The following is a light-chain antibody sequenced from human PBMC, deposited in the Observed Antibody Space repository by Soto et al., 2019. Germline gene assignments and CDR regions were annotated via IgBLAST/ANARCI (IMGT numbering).Light chain of an antibody. Sequence: DIPMTQSPASLSASVGDRVTITCRASRTISSYLNWYQQKPGAAPKLLIYSASTLQSGVPSRFSGSGFGTDYTLTISSLQPADFAVYYCQQTFRTPHTFGQGTKLDIK. V-gene: IGKV1-39*01. CDR2: SAS. CDR1: RTISSY. CDR3: QQTFRTPHT. J-gene: IGKJ2*01.